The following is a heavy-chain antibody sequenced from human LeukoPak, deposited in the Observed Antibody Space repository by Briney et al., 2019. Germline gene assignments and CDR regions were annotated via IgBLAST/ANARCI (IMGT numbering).Heavy chain of an antibody. Sequence: GGSLRLSCAASGFTFSSYSMNWVRQAPEKGLEWVSSISSSSSYIYYADSVKGRFTISRDNAKNSLYLQMNSLRAEDTAVYYCAREYSSGPGGGNWGQGTLVTVSS. V-gene: IGHV3-21*01. J-gene: IGHJ4*02. CDR3: AREYSSGPGGGN. CDR2: ISSSSSYI. CDR1: GFTFSSYS. D-gene: IGHD6-19*01.